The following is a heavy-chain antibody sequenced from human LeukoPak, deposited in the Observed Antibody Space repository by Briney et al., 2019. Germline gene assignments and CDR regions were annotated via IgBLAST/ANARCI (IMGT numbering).Heavy chain of an antibody. Sequence: PGGSLRLSCAASGVLFSNYWMHWVRQAPGKGLEWVSAISGSGGSTYYADSVKGRFTISRDNSKNTLYLQMNSLRAEDTAVYYCAKVIGGGYDILTGYYSSYYFDYWGQGTLVTVSS. CDR3: AKVIGGGYDILTGYYSSYYFDY. CDR1: GVLFSNYW. J-gene: IGHJ4*02. CDR2: ISGSGGST. V-gene: IGHV3-23*01. D-gene: IGHD3-9*01.